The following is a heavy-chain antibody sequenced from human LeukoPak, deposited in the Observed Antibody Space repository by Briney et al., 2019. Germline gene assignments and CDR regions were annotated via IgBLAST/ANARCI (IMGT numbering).Heavy chain of an antibody. D-gene: IGHD2-2*02. CDR3: ARDNGYCSSISCYILDY. CDR1: GFTFDDYA. J-gene: IGHJ4*02. CDR2: ISWNSGSI. V-gene: IGHV3-9*01. Sequence: PGGSLRLSCAASGFTFDDYAMHWVRQAPGKGLEWVSGISWNSGSIGYADSVKGRFTISRDNAKNSLYLQMNSLRAGDTAVYYCARDNGYCSSISCYILDYWGQGTLVTVSS.